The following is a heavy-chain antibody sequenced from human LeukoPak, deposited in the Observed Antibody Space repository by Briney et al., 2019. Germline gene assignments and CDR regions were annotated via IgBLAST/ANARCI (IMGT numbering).Heavy chain of an antibody. Sequence: GGSLRLSRAASGFTFISYAMSWVRQAPGTGLEWVSVISGSGGSTYYADSVKGRFTISRDNSKNTLHLQMNSLRAEDTAVYYCAKRSSYYSDSSGDRSEYYFDYWGKGTLVTVSS. D-gene: IGHD3-22*01. J-gene: IGHJ4*02. CDR2: ISGSGGST. CDR1: GFTFISYA. CDR3: AKRSSYYSDSSGDRSEYYFDY. V-gene: IGHV3-23*01.